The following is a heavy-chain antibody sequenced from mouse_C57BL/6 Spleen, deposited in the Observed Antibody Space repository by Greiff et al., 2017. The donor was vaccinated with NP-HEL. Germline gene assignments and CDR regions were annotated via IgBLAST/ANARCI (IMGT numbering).Heavy chain of an antibody. CDR1: GFSFNTYA. CDR3: VRQMVTWYFDV. V-gene: IGHV10-1*01. CDR2: IRSKSNNYAT. Sequence: EVMLVESGGGLVQPKGSLKLSCAASGFSFNTYAMNWVRQAPGKGLEWVARIRSKSNNYATYYADSVKDRFTISRDDSESMLYLQMNNLKTEDTAMYYCVRQMVTWYFDVWGTGTTVTVSS. D-gene: IGHD2-3*01. J-gene: IGHJ1*03.